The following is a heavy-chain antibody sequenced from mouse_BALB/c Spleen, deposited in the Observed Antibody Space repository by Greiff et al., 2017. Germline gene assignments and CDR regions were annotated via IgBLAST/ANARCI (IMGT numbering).Heavy chain of an antibody. CDR3: TRGWYFDV. CDR1: GYTFTSYY. Sequence: QVQLQQSGAELVKPGASVKLSCKASGYTFTSYYMYWVKQRPGQGLEWIGEINPSNGGTNFNEKFKSKATLTVDNSSSTAYMQLSSLTSEDSAVYYCTRGWYFDVWGAGTTVTVSS. V-gene: IGHV1S81*02. CDR2: INPSNGGT. J-gene: IGHJ1*01.